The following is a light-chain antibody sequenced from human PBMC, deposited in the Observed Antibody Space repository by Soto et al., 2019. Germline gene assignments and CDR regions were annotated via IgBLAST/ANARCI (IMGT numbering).Light chain of an antibody. CDR2: GAS. Sequence: EIVMTQSPATLSVSPEEIATLSFMASQSVSSNLAWYQQKPGQAPRLLIYGASTRATGIPARFSGSGSGTEFTLTISSLQSEDFAVYYCQQYNNWPPVTFGQGTKVDIK. CDR3: QQYNNWPPVT. V-gene: IGKV3-15*01. CDR1: QSVSSN. J-gene: IGKJ1*01.